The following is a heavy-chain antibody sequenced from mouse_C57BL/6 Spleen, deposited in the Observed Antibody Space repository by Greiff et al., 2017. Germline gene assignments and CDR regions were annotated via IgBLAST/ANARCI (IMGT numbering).Heavy chain of an antibody. D-gene: IGHD2-4*01. CDR1: GYTFTSYW. CDR2: IDPNSGGT. CDR3: ARGSYYDYDGAY. Sequence: QVQLQQPGAELVKPGASVKLSCKASGYTFTSYWMHWVKQRPGRGLEWIGRIDPNSGGTKYNEKFKSKATLTVDKPSSTAYMQRSSLTSEDSAVYYCARGSYYDYDGAYWGQGTLVTVSA. J-gene: IGHJ3*01. V-gene: IGHV1-72*01.